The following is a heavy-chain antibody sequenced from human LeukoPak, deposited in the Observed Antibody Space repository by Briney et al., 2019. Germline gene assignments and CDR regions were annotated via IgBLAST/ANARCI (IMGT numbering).Heavy chain of an antibody. CDR1: GGTFSSYA. V-gene: IGHV1-69*04. Sequence: SVKVTCKASGGTFSSYAISWVRQAPGQGLEWMGRIIPIFGIANYAQKFQGRVTITADKSTSTAYMELSSLRSEDTAVYYCARSPTDSSGYPNPLFDIWGQGTMVAVSS. D-gene: IGHD3-22*01. J-gene: IGHJ3*02. CDR2: IIPIFGIA. CDR3: ARSPTDSSGYPNPLFDI.